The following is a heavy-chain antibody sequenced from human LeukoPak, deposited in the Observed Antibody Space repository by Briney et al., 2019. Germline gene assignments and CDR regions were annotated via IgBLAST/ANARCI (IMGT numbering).Heavy chain of an antibody. D-gene: IGHD3-22*01. Sequence: PGGSLRLSCAASGFTFSSHWMHWVRQAPGKGLVWVSRINGDGSSKSYADSVKGRFTISRDNAKNTMYLQMNSLRAEDTAVYFCARGPGGGSGSYYVGDYWGQGTLVTVSS. CDR2: INGDGSSK. J-gene: IGHJ4*02. CDR3: ARGPGGGSGSYYVGDY. CDR1: GFTFSSHW. V-gene: IGHV3-74*01.